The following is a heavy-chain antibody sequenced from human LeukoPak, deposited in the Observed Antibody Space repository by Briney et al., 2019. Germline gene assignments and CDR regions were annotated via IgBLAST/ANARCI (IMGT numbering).Heavy chain of an antibody. CDR3: AKDRLTTVVIPYFDC. Sequence: PGGSLRLSCAASGFTFSSYSMNRVRQAPGKGLEWVSSISSSSSYIYYADSVRGRFTISRDNSRNTLYLQMDSLRADDTAVYYCAKDRLTTVVIPYFDCWGQGTLVTVSS. CDR1: GFTFSSYS. D-gene: IGHD4-23*01. J-gene: IGHJ4*02. CDR2: ISSSSSYI. V-gene: IGHV3-21*04.